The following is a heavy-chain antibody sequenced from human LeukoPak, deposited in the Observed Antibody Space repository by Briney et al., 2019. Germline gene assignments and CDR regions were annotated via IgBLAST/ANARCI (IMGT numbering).Heavy chain of an antibody. J-gene: IGHJ5*02. Sequence: VASVKVSCKASGYTFTGYYMHWVRQAPGQGLEWMGWMNPNSGGTNYAQKFQGRVTMTRDTSISTAYMELSRLRSDDTAVYYCARPLQQLVPGDWLDPWGQGTLVTVSS. CDR3: ARPLQQLVPGDWLDP. CDR2: MNPNSGGT. D-gene: IGHD6-13*01. CDR1: GYTFTGYY. V-gene: IGHV1-2*02.